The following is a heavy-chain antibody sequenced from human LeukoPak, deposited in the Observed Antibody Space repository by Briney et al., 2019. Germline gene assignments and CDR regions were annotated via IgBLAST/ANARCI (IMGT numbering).Heavy chain of an antibody. CDR3: AKDLGRYRNNYFDY. Sequence: GGSQSLCCAASGFTFNSYAMSWVRQAPAEGLEWVATISGSGGGTYYADSVKGRFTISRDDSKNTLYLQMNSLRAEDTAVYYCAKDLGRYRNNYFDYWGQGTLVTVSS. V-gene: IGHV3-23*01. CDR1: GFTFNSYA. J-gene: IGHJ4*02. D-gene: IGHD1-26*01. CDR2: ISGSGGGT.